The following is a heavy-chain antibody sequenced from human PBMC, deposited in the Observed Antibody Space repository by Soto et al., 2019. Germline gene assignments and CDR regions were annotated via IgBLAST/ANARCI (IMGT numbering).Heavy chain of an antibody. CDR1: GGTFSSYA. CDR3: ATPHTSRGYLYAMDV. CDR2: IIPIFGTA. Sequence: SVKVSCKASGGTFSSYAISWVRQAPGQGLEWVGGIIPIFGTASYAQRFQGRVTITADRSTSAAYMELSSLRSEDTAVYYCATPHTSRGYLYAMDVWGQGTTVTLSS. V-gene: IGHV1-69*06. J-gene: IGHJ6*02. D-gene: IGHD6-13*01.